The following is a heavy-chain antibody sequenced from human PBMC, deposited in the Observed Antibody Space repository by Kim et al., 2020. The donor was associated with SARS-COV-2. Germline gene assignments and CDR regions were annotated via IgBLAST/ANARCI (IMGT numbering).Heavy chain of an antibody. CDR1: GGSISSRNYY. Sequence: SETLSLTCTVSGGSISSRNYYWGWIRQPPGKGLEWIGTVDYHGSIYYNASLRSRVTISADTSNNQFSLMLSSVTAADTAVYYCARRDTTFLYYYYPMDVWGQGTTVTVSS. CDR3: ARRDTTFLYYYYPMDV. D-gene: IGHD1-1*01. J-gene: IGHJ6*02. V-gene: IGHV4-39*01. CDR2: VDYHGSI.